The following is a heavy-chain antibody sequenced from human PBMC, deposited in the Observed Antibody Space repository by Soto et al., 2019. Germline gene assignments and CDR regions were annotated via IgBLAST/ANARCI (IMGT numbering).Heavy chain of an antibody. Sequence: QVHLVQSGAEVKKPGASVKVSCKGSGYAFTTYGIPWVRQAPGQGLEWMGWISAPNGNTNYAQKLQGRVTVTRDTSTSPAYMALRRLRSDGTAVYYCARGRYGDYWGQGALVTVSS. V-gene: IGHV1-18*01. J-gene: IGHJ4*02. CDR2: ISAPNGNT. CDR1: GYAFTTYG. CDR3: ARGRYGDY. D-gene: IGHD1-1*01.